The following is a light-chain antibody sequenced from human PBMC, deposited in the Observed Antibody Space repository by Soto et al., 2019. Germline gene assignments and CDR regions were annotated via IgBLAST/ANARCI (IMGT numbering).Light chain of an antibody. CDR2: GAS. CDR3: QPYNNWPPWT. V-gene: IGKV3-15*01. CDR1: QSVSTN. Sequence: MTQSPSSLSASVGDRVTITCRASQSVSTNLAWYQQKPGQAPRLLIYGASTRATGISARFSGSGSGTEFTLTISSLQSEDFAVYYCQPYNNWPPWTFGQGTKVEIK. J-gene: IGKJ1*01.